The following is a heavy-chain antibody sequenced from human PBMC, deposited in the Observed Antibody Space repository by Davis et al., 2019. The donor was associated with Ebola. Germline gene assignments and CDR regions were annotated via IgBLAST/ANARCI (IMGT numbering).Heavy chain of an antibody. CDR3: ARDHDPDTIFGVVINWYFDL. CDR2: ISSSSSYI. CDR1: GFTFSSYS. D-gene: IGHD3-3*01. J-gene: IGHJ2*01. Sequence: GESLKISCAASGFTFSSYSMNWVRQAPGKGLEWVSSISSSSSYIYYADSVKGRFTISRDNAKNSLYLQMNSLRAEDTAVYYCARDHDPDTIFGVVINWYFDLWGRGTLVTVSS. V-gene: IGHV3-21*01.